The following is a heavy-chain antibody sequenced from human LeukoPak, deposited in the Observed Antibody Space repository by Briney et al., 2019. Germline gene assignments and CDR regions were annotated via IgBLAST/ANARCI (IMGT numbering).Heavy chain of an antibody. CDR2: INHSGST. D-gene: IGHD3-22*01. CDR3: ARGRRITMIVVVITRRNWFDP. CDR1: GGSFSGYY. V-gene: IGHV4-34*01. Sequence: SETLSLTCAVYGGSFSGYYWSWIRQPPGKGLEWLGEINHSGSTNYNPSLKSRVTISVDTSKNQFSLKLSSVTAADTAVYYCARGRRITMIVVVITRRNWFDPWGQGTLVTVSS. J-gene: IGHJ5*02.